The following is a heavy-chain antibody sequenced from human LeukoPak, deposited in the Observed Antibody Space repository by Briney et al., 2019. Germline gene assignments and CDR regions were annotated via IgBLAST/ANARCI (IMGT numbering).Heavy chain of an antibody. CDR3: ARSFITGTSQQFDY. J-gene: IGHJ4*02. Sequence: SQTLSLTCAISGDSVSSNSAAWNWIRQSPSRGLEWLGRTYYRSKWYNDYAVSVKSRITINPGTSKNQFSLQLNSVTPEDTAVYYCARSFITGTSQQFDYWGQGTLVPSPQ. CDR1: GDSVSSNSAA. CDR2: TYYRSKWYN. D-gene: IGHD1-7*01. V-gene: IGHV6-1*01.